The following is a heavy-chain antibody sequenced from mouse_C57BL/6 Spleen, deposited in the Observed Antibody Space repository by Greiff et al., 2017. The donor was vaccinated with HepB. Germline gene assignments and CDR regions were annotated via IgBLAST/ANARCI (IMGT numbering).Heavy chain of an antibody. CDR3: ARSYYYGSSPCGY. CDR1: GFTFSDYG. CDR2: ISSGSSTI. J-gene: IGHJ2*01. D-gene: IGHD1-1*01. V-gene: IGHV5-17*01. Sequence: EVQVVESGGGLVKPGGSLKLSCAASGFTFSDYGMHWVRQAPEKGLEWVAYISSGSSTIYYADTVKGRFTISRDNAKNTPFLQMTSLRSEDTAMYYCARSYYYGSSPCGYWGQGTTLTVSS.